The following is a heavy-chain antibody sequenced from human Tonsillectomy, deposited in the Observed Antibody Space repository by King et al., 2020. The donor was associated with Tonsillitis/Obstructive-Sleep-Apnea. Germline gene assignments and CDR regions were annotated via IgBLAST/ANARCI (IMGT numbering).Heavy chain of an antibody. D-gene: IGHD4-17*01. CDR1: GFTFDDYA. V-gene: IGHV3-9*01. J-gene: IGHJ2*01. Sequence: VQLVESGGGLVQPGRSLRLSCAASGFTFDDYAMHWVRQAPGKGLEWVSGISWNSGSIGYADSVKGRFTISRDNAKNSLYLQMNSLRAEDTDLYYCAKAPRGDDYGDSNWYFDLWGRGTLVTVSS. CDR2: ISWNSGSI. CDR3: AKAPRGDDYGDSNWYFDL.